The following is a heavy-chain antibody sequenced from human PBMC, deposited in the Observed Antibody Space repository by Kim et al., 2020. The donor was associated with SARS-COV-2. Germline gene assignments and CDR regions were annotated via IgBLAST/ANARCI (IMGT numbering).Heavy chain of an antibody. J-gene: IGHJ4*02. Sequence: GGSLRLSCAASGFTFSSYGMHWVRQAPGKGLEWVAVISYDGSNKYYADSVKGRFTISRDNSKNTLYLQMNSLRAEDTAVYYCAVGPHYGSSTVRQFDYWGQGTLVTVSS. CDR1: GFTFSSYG. V-gene: IGHV3-30*03. D-gene: IGHD6-6*01. CDR3: AVGPHYGSSTVRQFDY. CDR2: ISYDGSNK.